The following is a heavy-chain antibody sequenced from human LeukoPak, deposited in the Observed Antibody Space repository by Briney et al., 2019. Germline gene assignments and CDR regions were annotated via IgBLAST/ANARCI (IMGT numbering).Heavy chain of an antibody. D-gene: IGHD5-24*01. Sequence: GGSLRLSCAPSGFTFSRYWMTWVRETPEKGLEWVASIKDDGRQKYYVDSVKGRFTVSRDNAKNSAYLQMDSLRAEDTALYYCARGASRGFDTWGQGTLVTVSS. J-gene: IGHJ4*02. CDR1: GFTFSRYW. V-gene: IGHV3-7*01. CDR3: ARGASRGFDT. CDR2: IKDDGRQK.